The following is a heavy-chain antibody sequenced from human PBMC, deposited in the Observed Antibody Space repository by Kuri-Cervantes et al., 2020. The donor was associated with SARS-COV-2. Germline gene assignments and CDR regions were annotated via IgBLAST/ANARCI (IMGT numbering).Heavy chain of an antibody. J-gene: IGHJ6*03. V-gene: IGHV1-24*01. CDR1: GYTFTSYY. CDR3: ASCSSTSCSRRYYYYYYMDV. Sequence: ASVKVSCKASGYTFTSYYMHWVRQAPGKGLEWMGGFDPEDGETIYAQKFQGGVTMTEDTSTDTAYMELSSLRSEDTAVYYCASCSSTSCSRRYYYYYYMDVWGKGTTVTVSS. CDR2: FDPEDGET. D-gene: IGHD2-2*01.